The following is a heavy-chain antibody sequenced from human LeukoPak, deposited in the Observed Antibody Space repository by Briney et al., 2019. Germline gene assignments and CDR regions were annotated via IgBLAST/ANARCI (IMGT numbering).Heavy chain of an antibody. CDR1: GGTFSSYA. D-gene: IGHD3-3*01. CDR2: IIPIFGTA. J-gene: IGHJ3*02. V-gene: IGHV1-69*05. CDR3: ARGGNDFWSGYYRPLGAFDI. Sequence: SVKVSCKASGGTFSSYAISWVRQAPGQGLEWMGGIIPIFGTANYAQKFQGRVTITTDESTSTAYMELSSLRSEDTAVYYCARGGNDFWSGYYRPLGAFDIWGQGTMVTVSS.